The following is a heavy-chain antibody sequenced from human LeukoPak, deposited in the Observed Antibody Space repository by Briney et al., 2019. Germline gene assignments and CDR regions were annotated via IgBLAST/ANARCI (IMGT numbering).Heavy chain of an antibody. D-gene: IGHD1-26*01. Sequence: SETLSLTCTVSGGSITGYYWSWIRRPPGKGLEWIGYIYYSGSTYYNPSLRSRVAISVDTSKNQFSLKLSSVTATDTALYYCARTLSGTYNVADYWGQGTLVTVSS. J-gene: IGHJ4*02. CDR1: GGSITGYY. V-gene: IGHV4-59*08. CDR2: IYYSGST. CDR3: ARTLSGTYNVADY.